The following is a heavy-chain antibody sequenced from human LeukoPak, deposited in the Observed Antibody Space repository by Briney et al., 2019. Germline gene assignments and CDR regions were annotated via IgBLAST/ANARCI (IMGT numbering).Heavy chain of an antibody. V-gene: IGHV1-18*04. CDR1: GYTFTGYY. J-gene: IGHJ4*02. Sequence: ASVKVSCKASGYTFTGYYMHWVRQAPGQGLEWMGWISAYNGNTNYAQKLQGRVTMTTDTSTSTAYMELRSLRSDDTAVYYCAREPPRKTYSSGCDYWGQGTLVTVSS. D-gene: IGHD6-19*01. CDR3: AREPPRKTYSSGCDY. CDR2: ISAYNGNT.